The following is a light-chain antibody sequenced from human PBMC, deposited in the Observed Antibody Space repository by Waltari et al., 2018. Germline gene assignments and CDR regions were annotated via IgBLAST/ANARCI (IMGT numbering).Light chain of an antibody. CDR1: QVISTY. J-gene: IGKJ2*01. Sequence: DIQLTQSPSFLSASVGDRVTITCRASQVISTYVAWYQQKPGKAPKVLIYDASTLQSGVPSRFSGSGSGTEFTLTISSLQPEDFATYYCQQLHFYPRGTFGQGTKLQIK. V-gene: IGKV1-9*01. CDR2: DAS. CDR3: QQLHFYPRGT.